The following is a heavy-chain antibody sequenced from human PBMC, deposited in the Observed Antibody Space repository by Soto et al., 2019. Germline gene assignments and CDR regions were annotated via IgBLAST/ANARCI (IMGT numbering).Heavy chain of an antibody. CDR1: GFTFGSYA. Sequence: PGGSLRLSCAASGFTFGSYAMSWVRQAPGKGLEWVSAISGSGGSTYYADSVKGRFTISRDNSKNTLYLQMNSLRAEDTAVYYCAKAFTATERNWLDPWGQGTLVTVSS. D-gene: IGHD4-17*01. V-gene: IGHV3-23*01. J-gene: IGHJ5*02. CDR2: ISGSGGST. CDR3: AKAFTATERNWLDP.